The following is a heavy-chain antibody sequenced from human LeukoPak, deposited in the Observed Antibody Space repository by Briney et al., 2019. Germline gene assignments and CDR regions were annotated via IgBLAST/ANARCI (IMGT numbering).Heavy chain of an antibody. V-gene: IGHV1-3*01. CDR2: INAGNGNT. CDR1: GYTFTSYA. Sequence: ASVKVSCKASGYTFTSYAMHWVRQAPGQRLEWMGWINAGNGNTKYSQKFQGRVTITRDTSAGTAYMELSSLRSEDTAVYYCARDSLGYYDILTGSLGYWGQGTLVTVSS. J-gene: IGHJ4*02. CDR3: ARDSLGYYDILTGSLGY. D-gene: IGHD3-9*01.